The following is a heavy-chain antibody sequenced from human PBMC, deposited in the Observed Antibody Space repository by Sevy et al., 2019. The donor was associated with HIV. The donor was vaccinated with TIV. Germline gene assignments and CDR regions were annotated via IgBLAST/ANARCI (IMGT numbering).Heavy chain of an antibody. D-gene: IGHD3-10*01. CDR2: ISAYNGNT. CDR1: GYTFTSYG. Sequence: ASVKVSCKASGYTFTSYGISWVRQAPGQGLEWMGWISAYNGNTNYAQKLQGRVTMTTDTSTSTAYMELRSLRSDDTAVYYAARAGGYYYGSGNYYYMDVWGKGTTVTVSS. J-gene: IGHJ6*03. V-gene: IGHV1-18*01. CDR3: ARAGGYYYGSGNYYYMDV.